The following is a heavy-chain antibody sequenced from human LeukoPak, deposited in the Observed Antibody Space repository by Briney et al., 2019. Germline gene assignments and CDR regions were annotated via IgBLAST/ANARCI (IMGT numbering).Heavy chain of an antibody. Sequence: GGSLRLSCAASGCTFSSYEMNWVRQAPGKGLEWISYISSSGTTKYYADSVKGRFTISRDNAKNSLCLQMNSLRAEDTAVYYCARDPAVSYDYVWGSFAGYWGQGTLVTVSS. D-gene: IGHD3-16*01. J-gene: IGHJ4*02. CDR1: GCTFSSYE. V-gene: IGHV3-48*03. CDR2: ISSSGTTK. CDR3: ARDPAVSYDYVWGSFAGY.